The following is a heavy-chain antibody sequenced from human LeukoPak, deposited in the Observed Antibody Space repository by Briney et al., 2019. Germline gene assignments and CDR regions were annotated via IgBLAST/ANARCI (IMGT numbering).Heavy chain of an antibody. J-gene: IGHJ4*02. CDR1: GYTFTSYD. Sequence: ASVKVSCKASGYTFTSYDIDWVRQAPGQGLEWMGWINPSSGGTNYAQKFQGRVTMTGDTSISTAYMELSRLSSDDTAVYFCAGRPDTSMVAIFDYWGQGTLVTISS. V-gene: IGHV1-2*02. D-gene: IGHD5-18*01. CDR2: INPSSGGT. CDR3: AGRPDTSMVAIFDY.